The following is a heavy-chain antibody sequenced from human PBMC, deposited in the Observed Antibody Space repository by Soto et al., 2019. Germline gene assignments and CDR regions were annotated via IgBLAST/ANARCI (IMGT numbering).Heavy chain of an antibody. J-gene: IGHJ3*02. V-gene: IGHV3-23*01. CDR2: ISGSGGST. CDR1: GFTFSSYA. CDR3: AKDAGDIVVVVAAIPLYAFDI. D-gene: IGHD2-15*01. Sequence: PGGSLRLSCAASGFTFSSYAMSWVRQAPGKGLEWVSAISGSGGSTYYADSVKGRFTISRDNSKNTLYLQMNSLRAEDTAVYYCAKDAGDIVVVVAAIPLYAFDIWGQGXMVTVS.